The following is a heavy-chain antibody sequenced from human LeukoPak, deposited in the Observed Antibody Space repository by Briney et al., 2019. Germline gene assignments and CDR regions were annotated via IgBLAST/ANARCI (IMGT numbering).Heavy chain of an antibody. CDR3: ARETYYYDSSGSIVWFDP. V-gene: IGHV1-8*01. CDR2: MNPNSGNT. Sequence: GASVKVSCKASGYTFTSYDINWVRQATGQGLEWMGWMNPNSGNTGYAQKFQGRVTMTRNTSISTAYMELSSLRSEDTAVYYCARETYYYDSSGSIVWFDPWGQRTLVTVSS. D-gene: IGHD3-22*01. J-gene: IGHJ5*02. CDR1: GYTFTSYD.